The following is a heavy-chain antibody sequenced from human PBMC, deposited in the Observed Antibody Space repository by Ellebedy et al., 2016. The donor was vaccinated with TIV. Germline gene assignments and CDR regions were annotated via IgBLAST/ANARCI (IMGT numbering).Heavy chain of an antibody. CDR1: GGTFISST. V-gene: IGHV1-69*13. CDR2: IIPIFGTA. Sequence: SVKVSCKASGGTFISSTVSWVRQAPGQGLEYMGGIIPIFGTANYGQNFQGRVTITADEPTSTAYMELSSLRYEDSAVYYCTRAEYCGGDCYSDDWGQGTLVPVSS. D-gene: IGHD2-21*02. CDR3: TRAEYCGGDCYSDD. J-gene: IGHJ4*02.